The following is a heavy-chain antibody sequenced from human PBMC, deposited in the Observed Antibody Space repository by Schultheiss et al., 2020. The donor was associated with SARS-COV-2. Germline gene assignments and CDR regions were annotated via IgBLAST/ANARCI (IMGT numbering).Heavy chain of an antibody. J-gene: IGHJ4*01. Sequence: GESLKISCAASGFTFSTYSMNWVRQAPGKGLEWVSYISSGSSSIYYAVSVKGRFTISRDNAKNSLYLQMNSLRDEDTAVYYCARGYDISGYHKGIFDYWGHGTLVTVSS. D-gene: IGHD3-22*01. CDR3: ARGYDISGYHKGIFDY. CDR2: ISSGSSSI. V-gene: IGHV3-48*02. CDR1: GFTFSTYS.